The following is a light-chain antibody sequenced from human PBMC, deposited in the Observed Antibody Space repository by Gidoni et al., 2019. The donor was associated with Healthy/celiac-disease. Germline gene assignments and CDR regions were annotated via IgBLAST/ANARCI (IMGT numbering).Light chain of an antibody. CDR1: QSISSY. V-gene: IGKV1-39*01. CDR2: AES. CDR3: QQSYSTPRLT. Sequence: DIQMTQSPSSLSASVGDRVTITCRASQSISSYLNWYQQKPGKAPKLLIYAESSLQSGVPSRFSGSGSGTDFTLTISSLQPEDFATYYCQQSYSTPRLTCGGGTKVEIK. J-gene: IGKJ4*01.